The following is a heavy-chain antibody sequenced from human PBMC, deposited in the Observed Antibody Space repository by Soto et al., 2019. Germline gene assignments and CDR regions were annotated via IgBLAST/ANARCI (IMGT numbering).Heavy chain of an antibody. Sequence: ASVKVSCKASGYTFTSYYMHWVRQAPGQGLEWMGIINPSGGSTSYAQKFQGRVTMTRDTSTSTVYMELSSLRSEDTAVYYCARERDSSSWYSRVDYYYYGMDVWGQGTTVTVSS. V-gene: IGHV1-46*01. CDR2: INPSGGST. CDR3: ARERDSSSWYSRVDYYYYGMDV. D-gene: IGHD6-13*01. J-gene: IGHJ6*02. CDR1: GYTFTSYY.